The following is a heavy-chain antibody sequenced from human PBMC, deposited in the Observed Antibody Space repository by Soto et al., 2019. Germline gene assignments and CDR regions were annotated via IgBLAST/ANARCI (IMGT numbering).Heavy chain of an antibody. CDR3: ARLPFPWGWFDP. D-gene: IGHD3-16*01. CDR2: ISGSGRTI. V-gene: IGHV3-11*01. Sequence: QVQLVESGGGLVKPGGSLRLSCAASGIVFSDYMSWVRQAPGKGLEWLSYISGSGRTIYSADSVKGRFTISRDHATNSLYLHMNNVRTEDTAVYYCARLPFPWGWFDPWGQGTLVTVSS. CDR1: GIVFSDY. J-gene: IGHJ5*02.